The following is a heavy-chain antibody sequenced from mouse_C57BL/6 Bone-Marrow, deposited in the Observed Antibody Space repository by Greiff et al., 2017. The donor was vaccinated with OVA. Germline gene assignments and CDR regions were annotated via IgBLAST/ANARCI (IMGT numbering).Heavy chain of an antibody. CDR2: IHPNSGST. CDR3: ARFRGLRPWYFDV. D-gene: IGHD2-4*01. CDR1: GYTFTSYW. J-gene: IGHJ1*03. Sequence: QVQLQQPGAELVKPGASVKLSCKASGYTFTSYWMHWVKQRPGQGLEWIGMIHPNSGSTNYNEKFKSKATLTVDKSYSTAYMQLSSRTSEDSAVYYCARFRGLRPWYFDVWGTGTTVTVSS. V-gene: IGHV1-64*01.